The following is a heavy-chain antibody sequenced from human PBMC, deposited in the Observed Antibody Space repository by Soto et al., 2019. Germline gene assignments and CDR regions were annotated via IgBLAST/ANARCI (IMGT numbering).Heavy chain of an antibody. Sequence: EVQLVESGGGLVQPGGSQRLSCAASGFTFSLYSMSWVRQAPGKGLEWVSYISRSSTGIHYADSVKGRFTISRDDATHSMHLQMNSLRDGDTAVYYCARAVTWGLDVWGQGTTVSISS. CDR2: ISRSSTGI. D-gene: IGHD3-10*01. V-gene: IGHV3-48*02. CDR3: ARAVTWGLDV. J-gene: IGHJ6*02. CDR1: GFTFSLYS.